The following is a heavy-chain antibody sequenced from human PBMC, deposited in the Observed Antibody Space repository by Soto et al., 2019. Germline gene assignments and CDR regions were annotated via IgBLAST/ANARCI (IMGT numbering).Heavy chain of an antibody. CDR2: INPNSGGT. J-gene: IGHJ3*02. D-gene: IGHD6-19*01. V-gene: IGHV1-2*04. Sequence: ASVKVSCKASGYTFTGYYMHWVRQAPGQGLEWMGWINPNSGGTNYAQKFQGWVTMTRDTSISTAYMELSRLRSDDTVVYYCARQWLVHLDAFDIWGQGTMVTVSS. CDR3: ARQWLVHLDAFDI. CDR1: GYTFTGYY.